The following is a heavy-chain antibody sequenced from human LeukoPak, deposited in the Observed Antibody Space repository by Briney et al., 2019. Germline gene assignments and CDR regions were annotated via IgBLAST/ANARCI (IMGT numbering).Heavy chain of an antibody. J-gene: IGHJ2*01. V-gene: IGHV3-7*01. D-gene: IGHD3-22*01. CDR3: ARREEAPLLVDITTEWCWYFDL. Sequence: GGSLRLSCVASGFTFSSYGMSWVRQAPGKGLEWVANIKQDGREKYYVDSVKGRFTMSRDNAKNSLYLQMNSLRAEDTAVYYCARREEAPLLVDITTEWCWYFDLWGRGTLVTVSS. CDR1: GFTFSSYG. CDR2: IKQDGREK.